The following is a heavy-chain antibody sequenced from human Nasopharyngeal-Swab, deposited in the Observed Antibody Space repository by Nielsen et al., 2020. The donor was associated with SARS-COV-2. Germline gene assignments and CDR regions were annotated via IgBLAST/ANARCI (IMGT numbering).Heavy chain of an antibody. CDR2: IWYDGSNK. D-gene: IGHD3-10*01. J-gene: IGHJ5*02. Sequence: VRQAPGKGLEWVAVIWYDGSNKYYADSVKGRFTISRDNSKNTLYLQMNSLRAEDTAVYYCARGYYGSGKGWFDPWGQGTMVTVSS. CDR3: ARGYYGSGKGWFDP. V-gene: IGHV3-33*01.